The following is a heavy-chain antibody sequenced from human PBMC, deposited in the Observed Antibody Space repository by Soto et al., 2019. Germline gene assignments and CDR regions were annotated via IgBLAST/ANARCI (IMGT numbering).Heavy chain of an antibody. CDR3: ARGGYYDNPWGKLSHYGLDV. V-gene: IGHV1-18*01. D-gene: IGHD3-16*01. J-gene: IGHJ6*02. CDR1: GYTFIRYG. Sequence: QVQLVQSAGEVKKPGASVKVSCKASGYTFIRYGITWVRQAPGQGLEWMGWISPYNDYTIYAQKLQGRVTMTTDTPTXTXHXXLRSLKSDDTAVYYCARGGYYDNPWGKLSHYGLDVWGQGTSVTVSS. CDR2: ISPYNDYT.